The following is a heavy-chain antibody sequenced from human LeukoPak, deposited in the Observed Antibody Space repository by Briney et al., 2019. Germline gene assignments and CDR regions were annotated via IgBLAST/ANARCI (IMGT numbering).Heavy chain of an antibody. CDR2: ISAYNGNT. V-gene: IGHV1-18*01. D-gene: IGHD3-22*01. J-gene: IGHJ4*02. CDR3: ARSGLYYYDSSGYPKDY. Sequence: GASVKVSCKASGYTFTSYGISWVRQAPGQGLEWMGWISAYNGNTNYAQKLQGRVTMTTDTFTSTAYMQLRSMRSDDTAVYYCARSGLYYYDSSGYPKDYWGQGTLVTVSS. CDR1: GYTFTSYG.